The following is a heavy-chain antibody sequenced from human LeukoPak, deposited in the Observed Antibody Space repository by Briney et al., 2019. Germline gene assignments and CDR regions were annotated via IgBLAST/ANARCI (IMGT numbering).Heavy chain of an antibody. CDR1: GGSISSSSYY. Sequence: SETLSLTCTVSGGSISSSSYYWGWIRQPPGKGLEWIGSIYYSGSTYYNPSLKSRVTISVDTSKNQFSLKLSSVTAADTAVYYCARHGRGDSSGYYLGYYYYYMDVWGKGTTVTVSS. CDR3: ARHGRGDSSGYYLGYYYYYMDV. D-gene: IGHD3-22*01. J-gene: IGHJ6*03. V-gene: IGHV4-39*01. CDR2: IYYSGST.